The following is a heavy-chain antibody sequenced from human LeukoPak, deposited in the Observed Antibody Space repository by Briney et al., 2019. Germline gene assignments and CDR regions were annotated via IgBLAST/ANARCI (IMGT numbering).Heavy chain of an antibody. D-gene: IGHD3-10*01. CDR2: ISYDGSKK. CDR3: AKVGFGETDY. J-gene: IGHJ4*02. V-gene: IGHV3-30*18. CDR1: GFTFSSYG. Sequence: GGSLRLSCAASGFTFSSYGMHWVRQAPGKGLEWVAVISYDGSKKYYADSVKGRFTISRDNSKNTLYLQMNSPRAEDTAVYYCAKVGFGETDYWGQGTLVTVSS.